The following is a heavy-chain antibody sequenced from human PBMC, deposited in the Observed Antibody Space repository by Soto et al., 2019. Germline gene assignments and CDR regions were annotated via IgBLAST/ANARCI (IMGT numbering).Heavy chain of an antibody. CDR2: ISAYNGNT. V-gene: IGHV1-18*01. Sequence: GASVKVSCKASGYTFTSYGISWVRQAPGQGLEWMGWISAYNGNTNYAQKLQGRVTMTTDTSTSTAYMELRSLRSDDTAVYYCARGATYYDYIWGSYRPSKFDPWGQAPLVTVSS. CDR1: GYTFTSYG. J-gene: IGHJ5*02. D-gene: IGHD3-16*02. CDR3: ARGATYYDYIWGSYRPSKFDP.